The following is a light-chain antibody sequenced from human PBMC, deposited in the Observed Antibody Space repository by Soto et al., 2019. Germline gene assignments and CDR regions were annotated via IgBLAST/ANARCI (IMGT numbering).Light chain of an antibody. CDR3: HQYGSSSTWT. J-gene: IGKJ1*01. CDR2: AAS. Sequence: EVVLTQSPGTVSLSPGERATLSFRASQSVTSNYLAWYQQKPGQAPRLLIYAASSRATGIPDRFSGSGSGTDFTLSISRLEPEDFAVYYCHQYGSSSTWTLGQGTKVEIK. V-gene: IGKV3-20*01. CDR1: QSVTSNY.